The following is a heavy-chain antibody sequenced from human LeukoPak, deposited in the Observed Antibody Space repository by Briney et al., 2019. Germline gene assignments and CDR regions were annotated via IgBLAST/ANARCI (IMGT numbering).Heavy chain of an antibody. D-gene: IGHD1-1*01. CDR2: ISSSSSYI. V-gene: IGHV3-21*01. CDR3: ASRSGTTSLVDV. J-gene: IGHJ6*02. CDR1: GFTFKVYS. Sequence: PGGSLRLSCAASGFTFKVYSMNWVRQAPGKGLEWVSSISSSSSYIYYADSVKGRFTISRDNAKNSLYLQMNSLRAEDTAVYYCASRSGTTSLVDVWGQGTTVTVSS.